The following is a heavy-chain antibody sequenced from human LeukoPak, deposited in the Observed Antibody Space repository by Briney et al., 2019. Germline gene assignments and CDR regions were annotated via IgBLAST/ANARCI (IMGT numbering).Heavy chain of an antibody. CDR3: PSNTVTTFNFCDYQHYGMDV. D-gene: IGHD4-17*01. V-gene: IGHV3-53*01. CDR2: IYSGGST. J-gene: IGHJ6*02. CDR1: GFPLRSNY. Sequence: PGGSLILYCAASGFPLRSNYMSWVREAPGKGLERVWVIYSGGSTYYADSVKGRFTISRDNSNNTLSLQMNSPRAEVTAQIHSPSNTVTTFNFCDYQHYGMDVWGQGTTVTVSS.